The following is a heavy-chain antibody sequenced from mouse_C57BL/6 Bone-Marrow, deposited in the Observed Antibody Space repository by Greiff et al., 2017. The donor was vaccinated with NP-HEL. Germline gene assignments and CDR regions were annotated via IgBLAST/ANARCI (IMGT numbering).Heavy chain of an antibody. D-gene: IGHD1-1*01. V-gene: IGHV5-4*01. Sequence: EVKLMESGGGLVKPGGSLKLSCAASGFTFSSYAMSWVRQTPEKRLEWVATISDGGSYTYYPDNVKGRFTISRDNAKNNLYLQMSHLKSEDTAMYYCERDHITTVDSWFAYWGQGTLVTVSA. CDR3: ERDHITTVDSWFAY. J-gene: IGHJ3*01. CDR2: ISDGGSYT. CDR1: GFTFSSYA.